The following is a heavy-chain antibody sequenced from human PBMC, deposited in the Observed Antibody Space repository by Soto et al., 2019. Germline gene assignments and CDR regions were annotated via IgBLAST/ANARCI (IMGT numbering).Heavy chain of an antibody. Sequence: SETLSLTCAVSGGSFSGYYWTWIRQPPGTGLEWIGEINHSGSTNYNPSLKSRVTISVDTSKNQFSLKLTSVTAADTAVYYCARHGPSSGGSCYRVWGQGTLVTVS. CDR2: INHSGST. V-gene: IGHV4-34*01. J-gene: IGHJ4*02. CDR1: GGSFSGYY. D-gene: IGHD2-15*01. CDR3: ARHGPSSGGSCYRV.